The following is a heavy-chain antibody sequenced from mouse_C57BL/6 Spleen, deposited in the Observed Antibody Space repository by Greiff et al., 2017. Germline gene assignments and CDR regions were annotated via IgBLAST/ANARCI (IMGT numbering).Heavy chain of an antibody. D-gene: IGHD2-12*01. CDR3: ARLRSYYYAMDY. V-gene: IGHV7-3*01. CDR1: GFTFTDYY. Sequence: DVMLVESGGGLVQPGGSLSLSCAASGFTFTDYYMSWVRQPPGKALEWLGFIRNKANGYTTEYSASVKGRFTISRDNSQSILYLQMNALRAEDSATYYCARLRSYYYAMDYWGQGTSVTVSS. J-gene: IGHJ4*01. CDR2: IRNKANGYTT.